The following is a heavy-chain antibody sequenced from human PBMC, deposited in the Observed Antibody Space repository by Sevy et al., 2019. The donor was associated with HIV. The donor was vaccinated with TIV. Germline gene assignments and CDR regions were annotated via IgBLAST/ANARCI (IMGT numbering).Heavy chain of an antibody. CDR3: ARDGPENFLDY. D-gene: IGHD2-8*01. J-gene: IGHJ4*02. CDR1: GFTVSNNY. CDR2: IYSGGPT. Sequence: GGSLRLSCAASGFTVSNNYMSWVRQAPGKGLEWVSVIYSGGPTFYADSVKGRFTISRDKSKNTLNLQMNSLRVEDTAVYYCARDGPENFLDYWGQGTLVTVSS. V-gene: IGHV3-66*02.